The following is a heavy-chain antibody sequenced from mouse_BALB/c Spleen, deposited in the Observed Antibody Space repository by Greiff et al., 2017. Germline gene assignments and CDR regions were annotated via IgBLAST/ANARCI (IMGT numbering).Heavy chain of an antibody. Sequence: EVKLVESGGGLVQPGGSLNLSCAASGFDFSRYWMSWARQAPGKGQEWIGEINPGSSTINYTPSLKDKFIISRDNAKNTLYLQMSKVRSEDTALYYCARLGSSYAMDYWGQGTSVTVSS. V-gene: IGHV4-2*02. CDR2: INPGSSTI. CDR1: GFDFSRYW. CDR3: ARLGSSYAMDY. J-gene: IGHJ4*01. D-gene: IGHD1-1*01.